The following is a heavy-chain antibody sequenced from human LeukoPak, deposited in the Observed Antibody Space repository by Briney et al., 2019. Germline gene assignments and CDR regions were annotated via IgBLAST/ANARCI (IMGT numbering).Heavy chain of an antibody. D-gene: IGHD5-18*01. V-gene: IGHV3-23*01. Sequence: GGSLRLSCAASGFTFGSYTMNWVRQAPGKGLEWVSAISGSGGSTYYADSVKGRFTISRDNSKNTLYLQMNSLRAEDTAVYYCAKDLRTAMVTGWFDPWGQGTLVTVSS. CDR3: AKDLRTAMVTGWFDP. CDR1: GFTFGSYT. J-gene: IGHJ5*02. CDR2: ISGSGGST.